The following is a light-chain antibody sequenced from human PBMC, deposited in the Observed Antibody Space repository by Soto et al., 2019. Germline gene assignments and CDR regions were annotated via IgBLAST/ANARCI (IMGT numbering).Light chain of an antibody. CDR1: QSISSW. CDR3: QQYDTLPPYT. V-gene: IGKV1-5*03. Sequence: DIQMTQSPSTLSASVGDRVTITCRASQSISSWLAWYQQKPGKAPKLLIYKASSLESGVPSRFSGSGSGTAFTLTISSLQPDDFATYYCQQYDTLPPYTFGQGTKVELK. J-gene: IGKJ2*01. CDR2: KAS.